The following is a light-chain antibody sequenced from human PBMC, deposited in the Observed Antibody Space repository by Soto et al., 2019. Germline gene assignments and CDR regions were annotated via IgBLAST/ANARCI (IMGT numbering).Light chain of an antibody. V-gene: IGKV3-15*01. J-gene: IGKJ4*01. CDR1: QRISNNF. Sequence: ETVLTQSPGTLSLSPGERATLFCRASQRISNNFLAWYQQKPGQAPRLLIYGASTRATGIPARFSGSGSGTEFTLTISSLQSEDFAVYYCQQYNNWPPLTFGGGTKVEIK. CDR3: QQYNNWPPLT. CDR2: GAS.